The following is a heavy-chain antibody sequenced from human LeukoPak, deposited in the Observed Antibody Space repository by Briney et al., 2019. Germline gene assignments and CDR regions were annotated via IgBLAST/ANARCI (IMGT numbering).Heavy chain of an antibody. CDR3: ARAGPSGYGPHFDY. Sequence: GGSLRLSCAASGFTFSSYEMNWVRQAPGKGLEWVSYISSSGSTIYYADSVKGRFTISRDNAKNSLYLQMNSLGAEDTAVYYCARAGPSGYGPHFDYWGQGTLVTVSS. CDR2: ISSSGSTI. V-gene: IGHV3-48*03. CDR1: GFTFSSYE. J-gene: IGHJ4*02. D-gene: IGHD5-12*01.